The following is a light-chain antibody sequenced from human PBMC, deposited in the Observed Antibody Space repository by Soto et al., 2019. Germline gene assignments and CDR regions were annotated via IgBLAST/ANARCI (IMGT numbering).Light chain of an antibody. CDR3: QQTYSAPLT. CDR2: RAS. J-gene: IGKJ4*01. V-gene: IGKV1-39*01. CDR1: QTLTIY. Sequence: DIQMTQSPSSLSASVGDRVTITCRASQTLTIYLNWYQQKPGKAPNHLIFRASNLHPGVPSRFSGSGSGTVFTLTISSLRPEDFATYYCQQTYSAPLTFGGGTKVEIK.